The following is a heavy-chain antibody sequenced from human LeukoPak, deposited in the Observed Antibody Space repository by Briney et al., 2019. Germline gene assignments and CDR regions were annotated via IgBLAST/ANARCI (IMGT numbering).Heavy chain of an antibody. J-gene: IGHJ6*02. D-gene: IGHD5-24*01. Sequence: SETLSLTCTVSGGSVSSGSYYWSWIRQPPGKGLGWIGCIYYSGSTNYNPSLKSRVTISVDTSKNQFSLKLSSVTAADTAVYYCARDGNEMATISYYYGMDVWGQGTTVTVSS. CDR1: GGSVSSGSYY. CDR2: IYYSGST. CDR3: ARDGNEMATISYYYGMDV. V-gene: IGHV4-61*01.